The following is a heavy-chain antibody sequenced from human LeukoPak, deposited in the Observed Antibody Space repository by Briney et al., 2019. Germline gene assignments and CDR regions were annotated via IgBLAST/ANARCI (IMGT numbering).Heavy chain of an antibody. CDR2: IIPILGIA. CDR1: GGTFSSYT. J-gene: IGHJ4*02. V-gene: IGHV1-69*02. CDR3: ARGFDAYYFDY. Sequence: SVKVSCKASGGTFSSYTISWVRQAPGQGLEWMGRIIPILGIANYAQKFQGRVTITADKSTSTAYMELSSLRSGDTAVYYCARGFDAYYFDYWGQGTLVTVSS. D-gene: IGHD3-10*01.